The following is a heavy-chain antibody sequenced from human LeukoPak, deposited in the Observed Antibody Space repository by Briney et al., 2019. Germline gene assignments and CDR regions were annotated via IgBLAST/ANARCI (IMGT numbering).Heavy chain of an antibody. CDR2: ISYDGSNK. CDR3: AKADYYDSSGYLFDY. CDR1: GFTFSSYA. Sequence: PGGSLRLSCAASGFTFSSYAMYWVRQAPGKGLEWVAVISYDGSNKYYADSVKGQFTISRDNSKNTLYLQMNSLRAENTAVYYCAKADYYDSSGYLFDYWGQGTLVTVSS. V-gene: IGHV3-30*07. J-gene: IGHJ4*02. D-gene: IGHD3-22*01.